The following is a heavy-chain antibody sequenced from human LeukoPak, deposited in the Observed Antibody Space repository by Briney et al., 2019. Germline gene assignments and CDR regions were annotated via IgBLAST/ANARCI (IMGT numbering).Heavy chain of an antibody. CDR2: IYPGDSET. Sequence: GESLKISCKGSGYSFTSYWIGWVRQMPGKGLEWMGIIYPGDSETRYSPSFQGQVTISADKSISTAYLQWSSLKASDTAMYYCARVHYYETSDWGNYLDYWGQGTLVTVSS. CDR1: GYSFTSYW. CDR3: ARVHYYETSDWGNYLDY. D-gene: IGHD3-22*01. V-gene: IGHV5-51*01. J-gene: IGHJ4*02.